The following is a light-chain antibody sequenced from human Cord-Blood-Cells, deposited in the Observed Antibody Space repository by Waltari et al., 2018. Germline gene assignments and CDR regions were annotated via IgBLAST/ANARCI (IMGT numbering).Light chain of an antibody. Sequence: EIVMTQSPATLSVSPGEQASLSGRASQSVSSNLAGYQQKPGQAPRILIYGASTSATGIPARFSGSGSGTEFTLTISSLQSEDFAVYYCQQYNNWPPYTFGQGTKLEIK. CDR2: GAS. CDR3: QQYNNWPPYT. CDR1: QSVSSN. J-gene: IGKJ2*01. V-gene: IGKV3-15*01.